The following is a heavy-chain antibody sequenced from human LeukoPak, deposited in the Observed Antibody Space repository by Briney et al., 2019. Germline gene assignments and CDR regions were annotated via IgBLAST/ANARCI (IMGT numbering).Heavy chain of an antibody. Sequence: GGSLRLSCAASGFTFSDYYMGWIRQAPGKGLGWVSYISTVGSTIYYADPVKGRFTIPRDNAKNSLSLQMNSLRAEDSAVYYCARSLYSSGWYSDYWGQGTLVTVSS. CDR3: ARSLYSSGWYSDY. V-gene: IGHV3-11*04. CDR2: ISTVGSTI. CDR1: GFTFSDYY. J-gene: IGHJ4*02. D-gene: IGHD6-19*01.